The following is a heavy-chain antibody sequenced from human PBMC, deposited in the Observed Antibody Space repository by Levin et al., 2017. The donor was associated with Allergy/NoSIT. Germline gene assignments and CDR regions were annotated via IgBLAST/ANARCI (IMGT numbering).Heavy chain of an antibody. D-gene: IGHD2-15*01. V-gene: IGHV5-51*01. CDR3: ARGPGRHYYYYGMDV. CDR2: IYPGDSDT. CDR1: GYSFTSYW. Sequence: LGESLKISCKGSGYSFTSYWIGWVRQMPGKGLEWMGIIYPGDSDTRYSPSFQGQVTISADKSISTAYLQWSSLKASDTAMYYCARGPGRHYYYYGMDVWGQGTTVTVSS. J-gene: IGHJ6*02.